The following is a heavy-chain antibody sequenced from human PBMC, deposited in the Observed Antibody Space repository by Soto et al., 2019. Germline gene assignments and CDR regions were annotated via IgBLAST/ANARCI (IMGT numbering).Heavy chain of an antibody. D-gene: IGHD6-6*01. CDR1: GYTFTYRY. J-gene: IGHJ3*02. CDR3: ATQSQGEYPEFGAFDI. CDR2: ITPFNGNT. Sequence: SVKVSCKASGYTFTYRYLHWVRQAPGQALEWMGWITPFNGNTNYAQKFQDRVTITRDRSMSTAYMELSSLRSEDTAMYYCATQSQGEYPEFGAFDISGQGTMVTVSS. V-gene: IGHV1-45*02.